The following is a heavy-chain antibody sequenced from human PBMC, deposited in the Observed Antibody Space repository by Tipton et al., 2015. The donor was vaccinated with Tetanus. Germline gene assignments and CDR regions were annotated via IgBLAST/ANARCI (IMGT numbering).Heavy chain of an antibody. CDR2: IYSGGST. CDR1: GFTVSSNY. V-gene: IGHV3-53*01. Sequence: SLRLSCAASGFTVSSNYMGWVRQAPGKGLEWVSVIYSGGSTYYADSVKGRFTISRDNSKNTLYLQMNSLRAEDTAVYYCARDRRIARYYYGMDVWGQGTTVTVSS. J-gene: IGHJ6*02. CDR3: ARDRRIARYYYGMDV. D-gene: IGHD2-15*01.